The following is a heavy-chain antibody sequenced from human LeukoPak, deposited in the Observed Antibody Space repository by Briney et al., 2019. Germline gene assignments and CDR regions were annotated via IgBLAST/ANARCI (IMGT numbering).Heavy chain of an antibody. J-gene: IGHJ4*02. CDR1: GFTLNNAW. CDR2: ISARDGRT. Sequence: GGSLRLSCAASGFTLNNAWMNWVRQAPGKGLEWVSIISARDGRTYYADSVKGRFTISRDNSKNTLYLQMNSLRVEDTAVYYCAKDRNDWKQGIDSWGQGTLATVST. CDR3: AKDRNDWKQGIDS. D-gene: IGHD1-1*01. V-gene: IGHV3-23*01.